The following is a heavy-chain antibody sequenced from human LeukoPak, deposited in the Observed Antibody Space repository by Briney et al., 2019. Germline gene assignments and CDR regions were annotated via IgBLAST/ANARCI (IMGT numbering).Heavy chain of an antibody. CDR3: AKAAGRPYYYYGMDV. CDR2: ISYDGSNK. CDR1: GFTFSSYG. Sequence: GRSLRLSCAASGFTFSSYGMHWVRQAPGKGLEWVAVISYDGSNKYYADSVKGRFTISRDNSKNTLYLQMNSLRAEDTAVYYCAKAAGRPYYYYGMDVWGQGTTVTVSS. J-gene: IGHJ6*02. V-gene: IGHV3-30*18.